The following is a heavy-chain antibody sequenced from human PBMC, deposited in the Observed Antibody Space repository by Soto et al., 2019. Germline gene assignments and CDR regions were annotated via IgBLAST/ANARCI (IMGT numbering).Heavy chain of an antibody. D-gene: IGHD6-6*01. J-gene: IGHJ5*01. CDR1: GFTFTNYA. Sequence: EMQLLESGGGLVQPGASLRLSCTASGFTFTNYAMSWARQAPGKGLEWVSTISGSGVRTYYADSVKGRFTVSRDNSKSTLDLQMNSLRAEDTAIYYCAKDHAREQFVRGENWFDSWGQGTLVTVSS. V-gene: IGHV3-23*01. CDR2: ISGSGVRT. CDR3: AKDHAREQFVRGENWFDS.